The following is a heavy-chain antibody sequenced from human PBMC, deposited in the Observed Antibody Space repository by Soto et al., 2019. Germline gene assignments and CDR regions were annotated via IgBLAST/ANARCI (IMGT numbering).Heavy chain of an antibody. Sequence: SVKVSCKASGGTFSSYAISWVRQAPGQGLEWMGWIIPIFGTTNYAQKFQGRVTMTTDKSTSTAYMELRSLRSDDTAVYYCARDYDLTGYYGYWGQGTLVTVSS. CDR3: ARDYDLTGYYGY. J-gene: IGHJ4*02. CDR1: GGTFSSYA. V-gene: IGHV1-69*05. CDR2: IIPIFGTT. D-gene: IGHD3-9*01.